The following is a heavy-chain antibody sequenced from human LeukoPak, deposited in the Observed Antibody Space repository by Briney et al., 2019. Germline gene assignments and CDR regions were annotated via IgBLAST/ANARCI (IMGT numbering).Heavy chain of an antibody. V-gene: IGHV3-33*01. Sequence: PGGSLRLSCAASGFAFSSYGMHWVRQAPGKGLEWVAVIWYDGSNKYYADSVKGRFTISRDNSKNTLYLQMNSLRAEDTAVYYCARDPAAGAQPYLYGMDVWGQGTTVTVSS. D-gene: IGHD2-2*01. CDR3: ARDPAAGAQPYLYGMDV. CDR2: IWYDGSNK. CDR1: GFAFSSYG. J-gene: IGHJ6*02.